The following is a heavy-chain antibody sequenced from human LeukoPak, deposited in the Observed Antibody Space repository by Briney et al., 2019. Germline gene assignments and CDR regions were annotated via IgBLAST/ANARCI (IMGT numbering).Heavy chain of an antibody. D-gene: IGHD3-22*01. CDR3: ARVVQSTDSSGFYLPEYFQH. V-gene: IGHV4-38-2*02. Sequence: SETLSLTCTVSGYSISSGYHWGWIRQPPGKGLEWIGSIYHIGSTYYNPSLKSRVTISGDTSKNQFSLKLRSVTAADTAVYYCARVVQSTDSSGFYLPEYFQHWGQGTLVTVSS. J-gene: IGHJ1*01. CDR1: GYSISSGYH. CDR2: IYHIGST.